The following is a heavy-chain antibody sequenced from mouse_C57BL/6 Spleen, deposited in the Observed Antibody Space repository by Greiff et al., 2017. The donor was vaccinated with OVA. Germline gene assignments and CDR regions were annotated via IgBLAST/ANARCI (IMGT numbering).Heavy chain of an antibody. V-gene: IGHV14-4*01. CDR2: IDPENGDT. CDR3: TTGSIYDGYPDY. CDR1: GYAFSSYW. J-gene: IGHJ2*01. Sequence: VQLQQSGAELVKPGASVKISCKASGYAFSSYWMNWVKQRPEQGLEWIGWIDPENGDTEYASKFQGKATITADTSSNTAYLQLSSLTSEDTAVYYCTTGSIYDGYPDYWGQGTTLTVSS. D-gene: IGHD2-3*01.